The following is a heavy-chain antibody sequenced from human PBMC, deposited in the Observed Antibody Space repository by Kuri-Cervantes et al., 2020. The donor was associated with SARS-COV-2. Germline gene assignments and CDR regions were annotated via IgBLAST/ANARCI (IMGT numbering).Heavy chain of an antibody. Sequence: GGSLRLSCTASGFTFGDYAMSWVRQAPGKGLEWVANIKQDGSEKYYVDSVKGRFTISRDDSKNTLYLQMDSLRDDDTAVYYCARDGDYWGQGTLVTVSS. CDR2: IKQDGSEK. CDR1: GFTFGDYA. J-gene: IGHJ4*02. CDR3: ARDGDY. V-gene: IGHV3-7*01.